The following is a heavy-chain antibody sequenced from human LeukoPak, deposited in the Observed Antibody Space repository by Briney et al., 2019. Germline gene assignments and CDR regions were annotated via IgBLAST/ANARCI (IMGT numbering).Heavy chain of an antibody. V-gene: IGHV4-38-2*02. CDR3: ARAPRRYCSGGSCYFGY. D-gene: IGHD2-15*01. CDR2: TYYSGST. Sequence: PSETLSLTCTVSGYSISSGYYWGWIRQPPGKGLEWIGSTYYSGSTYYNPSLKSRVTISVDTSKNQFSLKLSSVTAADTAVYYCARAPRRYCSGGSCYFGYWGQGTLVTVSS. CDR1: GYSISSGYY. J-gene: IGHJ4*02.